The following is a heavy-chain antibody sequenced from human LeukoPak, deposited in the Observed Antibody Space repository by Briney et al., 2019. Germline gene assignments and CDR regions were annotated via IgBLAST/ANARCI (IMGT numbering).Heavy chain of an antibody. Sequence: GGSLRLSCVASGLTFSNAWMTWVRQAQGKGLEWVANINQDGTEKYYVDSVKGRFTISRDNGKNSLYLQMNSPRVEDTAVYYCAKLAKYFYGAETFYFFEHWGQGTPVTASS. CDR2: INQDGTEK. CDR3: AKLAKYFYGAETFYFFEH. V-gene: IGHV3-7*01. D-gene: IGHD3-10*01. J-gene: IGHJ4*02. CDR1: GLTFSNAW.